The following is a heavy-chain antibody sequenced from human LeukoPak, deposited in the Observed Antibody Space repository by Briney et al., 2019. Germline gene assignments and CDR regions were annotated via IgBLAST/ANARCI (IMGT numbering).Heavy chain of an antibody. CDR2: INSDGSST. CDR3: ATSRTFDY. CDR1: GFTFSSYW. Sequence: PGGPLRLSCAASGFTFSSYWMHWVRQSPGKGLVWVSGINSDGSSTSYADSVKGRFTISRDNAKNTVYLQMNSLRAEDTAVYHCATSRTFDYWGQGTLVTVSS. V-gene: IGHV3-74*01. J-gene: IGHJ4*02.